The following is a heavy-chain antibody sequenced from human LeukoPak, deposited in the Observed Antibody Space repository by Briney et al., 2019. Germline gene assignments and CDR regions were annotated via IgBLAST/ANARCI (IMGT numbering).Heavy chain of an antibody. V-gene: IGHV1-2*02. Sequence: GASVKVSCKTSGYTFTGYYMHWVRQAPGQGLEWMGWINPNSGGANYAQKFQGMVTMTRDTSISTAYMELSRLRSDDTAVYYCASVVVVTATYSGDYWGQGTLVTVSS. CDR3: ASVVVVTATYSGDY. CDR1: GYTFTGYY. J-gene: IGHJ4*02. D-gene: IGHD2-21*02. CDR2: INPNSGGA.